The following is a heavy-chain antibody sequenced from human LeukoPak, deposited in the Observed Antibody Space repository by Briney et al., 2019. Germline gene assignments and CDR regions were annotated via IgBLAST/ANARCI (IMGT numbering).Heavy chain of an antibody. V-gene: IGHV4-39*07. CDR3: ARVAPAGYSSGWYPTGFYDY. CDR2: IYYSGST. J-gene: IGHJ4*02. CDR1: GGSISSSSYY. D-gene: IGHD6-19*01. Sequence: KASETLSLTCTVSGGSISSSSYYWGWIRQPPGKGLEWIGSIYYSGSTYYNPSLKSRVTISVDTSKNQFSLKLSSVTAADTAVYYCARVAPAGYSSGWYPTGFYDYWGQGTLVTVSS.